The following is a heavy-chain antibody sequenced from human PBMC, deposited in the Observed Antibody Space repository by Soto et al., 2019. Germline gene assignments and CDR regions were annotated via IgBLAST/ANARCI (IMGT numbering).Heavy chain of an antibody. J-gene: IGHJ6*02. CDR1: GGSFREYY. V-gene: IGHV4-34*01. Sequence: SETLSLTCAVNGGSFREYYWSWLRQPPGKGLEWIGEINQSGTTHYNPSLKRRINISMDTSKNQFSLNLTSVTAADTATYYCARDIITVIGGEIYYYFGMDVWGQGTTVTVSS. CDR2: INQSGTT. D-gene: IGHD3-10*01. CDR3: ARDIITVIGGEIYYYFGMDV.